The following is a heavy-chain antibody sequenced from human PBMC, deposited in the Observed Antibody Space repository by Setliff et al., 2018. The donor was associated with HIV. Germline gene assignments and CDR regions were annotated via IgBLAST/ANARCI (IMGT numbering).Heavy chain of an antibody. D-gene: IGHD1-1*01. CDR1: GYTFTDYF. CDR3: AIQLSNSLDF. Sequence: GASVKVSCKSSGYTFTDYFMHWVRQAPGQGLEWMGWISPDNDNTSISQRFRGGVTMTRDTSISTAYMELGGLHSDDTALYYCAIQLSNSLDFWGQGALVTVSS. J-gene: IGHJ4*02. CDR2: ISPDNDNT. V-gene: IGHV1-2*02.